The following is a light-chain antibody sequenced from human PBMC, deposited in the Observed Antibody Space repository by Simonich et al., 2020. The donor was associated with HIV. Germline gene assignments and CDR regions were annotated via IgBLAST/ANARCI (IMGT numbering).Light chain of an antibody. J-gene: IGKJ2*01. CDR3: QQYNSYLYT. V-gene: IGKV1-5*03. Sequence: DIQMTQSPSTLSASVGDRVTITCRASQGISSWFAWYQQKPGKAPKLLIYKASSLESGVPSRFSGSGSGTEFTLTISSLQPDDFATYYCQQYNSYLYTFGQGTKLEIK. CDR2: KAS. CDR1: QGISSW.